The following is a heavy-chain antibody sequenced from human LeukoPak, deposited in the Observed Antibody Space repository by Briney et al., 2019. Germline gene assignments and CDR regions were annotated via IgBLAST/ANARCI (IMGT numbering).Heavy chain of an antibody. CDR2: IYYSGST. D-gene: IGHD3-3*01. V-gene: IGHV4-59*08. CDR1: GGSISSYY. Sequence: SETLSLTCTVSGGSISSYYWSWIRQPPGKGLEWIGYIYYSGSTNYNPSLKSRVTISVDTSKNQFSLKLSSVTAADTAVYYCARHPTPWYYDFWSGYPNWFDPWGQGTLVTVSS. CDR3: ARHPTPWYYDFWSGYPNWFDP. J-gene: IGHJ5*02.